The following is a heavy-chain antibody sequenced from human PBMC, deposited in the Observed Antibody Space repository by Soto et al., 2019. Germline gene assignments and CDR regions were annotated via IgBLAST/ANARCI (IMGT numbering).Heavy chain of an antibody. CDR1: GGYISTNY. D-gene: IGHD1-20*01. J-gene: IGHJ4*02. V-gene: IGHV4-59*08. CDR3: ARHPPSNWNYIDY. CDR2: YTGTT. Sequence: SEILRLTKTVSGGYISTNYWRWIRQPPGKGLEWIGHYTGTTNYNPSLKSRVSISIDTSKNQFSLRLTSVAAADTAVYFCARHPPSNWNYIDYWGLGTLVTVSS.